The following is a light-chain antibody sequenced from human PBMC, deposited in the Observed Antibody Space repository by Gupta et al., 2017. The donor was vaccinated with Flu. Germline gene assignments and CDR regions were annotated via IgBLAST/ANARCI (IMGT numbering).Light chain of an antibody. J-gene: IGKJ4*02. CDR2: WES. Sequence: DSVMNPSPDSQATYLGDMATINCQSSQSVLYSSNNKNYLGWYQQKPGQPEKLLSYWESTRESGVPDRFSGSGSGTDFTLTISNLQAEDVAGYFCLQYHNSPRTFGGGTKVEIK. CDR1: QSVLYSSNNKNY. V-gene: IGKV4-1*01. CDR3: LQYHNSPRT.